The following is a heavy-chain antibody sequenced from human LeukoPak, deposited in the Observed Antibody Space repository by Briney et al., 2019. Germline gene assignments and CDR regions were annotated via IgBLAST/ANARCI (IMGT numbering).Heavy chain of an antibody. V-gene: IGHV3-33*01. J-gene: IGHJ4*02. D-gene: IGHD1-26*01. CDR1: GFTFSIYG. CDR2: IWNDGSVR. CDR3: ARASGSYDY. Sequence: GRSLRLSCAASGFTFSIYGLHWVRQAPGKGLEWVAVIWNDGSVRYYADSVKGRFTISRDNSKNTLYLQMSNLRAEDTAVYYCARASGSYDYWGQGTLVTVSS.